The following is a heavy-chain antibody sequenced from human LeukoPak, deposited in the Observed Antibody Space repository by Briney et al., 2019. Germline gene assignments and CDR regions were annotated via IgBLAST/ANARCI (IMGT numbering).Heavy chain of an antibody. CDR2: IYYSGST. CDR1: GYSISSGYY. CDR3: ARELDCSGGSCYSNNWFDP. V-gene: IGHV4-38-2*02. Sequence: SETLSLTCTVSGYSISSGYYWGWIRQPPGKGLEWIGSIYYSGSTYYNPSLKSRVTISADTSKNQFSLKLSSVTAADTAVYYCARELDCSGGSCYSNNWFDPWGQGTLVTVSS. D-gene: IGHD2-15*01. J-gene: IGHJ5*02.